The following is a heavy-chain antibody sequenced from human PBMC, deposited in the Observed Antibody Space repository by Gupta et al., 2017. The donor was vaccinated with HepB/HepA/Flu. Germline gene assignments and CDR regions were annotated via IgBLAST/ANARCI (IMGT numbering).Heavy chain of an antibody. CDR2: ISGSGGKP. V-gene: IGHV3-23*01. CDR1: GFTFSSYG. Sequence: EVQVLESGGGLVQPGGSLRLSCAASGFTFSSYGMTWVRQAPGKGLEGVSGISGSGGKPYYADAVKGRFTISRDNSKNMLYLQMHRLRAEETAIYYCAKGGRGYKYGCFDDGVQGAMVTVYS. J-gene: IGHJ4*02. D-gene: IGHD5-18*01. CDR3: AKGGRGYKYGCFDD.